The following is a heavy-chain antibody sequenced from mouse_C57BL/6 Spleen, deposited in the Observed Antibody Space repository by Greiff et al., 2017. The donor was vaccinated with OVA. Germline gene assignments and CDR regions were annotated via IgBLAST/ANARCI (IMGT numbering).Heavy chain of an antibody. D-gene: IGHD2-13*01. V-gene: IGHV1-42*01. CDR2: INPSTGGT. CDR1: GYSFTGYY. J-gene: IGHJ1*03. Sequence: EVQLQHSGPELVKPGASVKISCKASGYSFTGYYMNWVKQSPEKSLEWIGEINPSTGGTTYNQKFKAKATLTVDKSSSTAYMQLKSLTSEDSAVYYCERGDYRYFDVWGTGTTVTVSS. CDR3: ERGDYRYFDV.